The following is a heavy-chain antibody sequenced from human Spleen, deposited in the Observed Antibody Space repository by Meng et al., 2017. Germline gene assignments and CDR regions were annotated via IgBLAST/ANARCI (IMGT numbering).Heavy chain of an antibody. CDR1: GYPFTAYY. Sequence: ASVKVSCKPSGYPFTAYYIHWVRQAPGQGLEWMGHIIPNSGDTLYAPKFQGRVSMTADTSIGTAYVELSGLRSDDTAVYYCARVKYYYGSGSYYSYYYYGMDVWGQGTTVTVSS. CDR2: IIPNSGDT. CDR3: ARVKYYYGSGSYYSYYYYGMDV. J-gene: IGHJ6*02. D-gene: IGHD3-10*01. V-gene: IGHV1-2*06.